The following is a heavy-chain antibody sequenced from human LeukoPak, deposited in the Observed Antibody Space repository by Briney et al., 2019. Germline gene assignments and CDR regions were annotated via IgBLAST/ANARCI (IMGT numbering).Heavy chain of an antibody. CDR1: GFTFDDYA. V-gene: IGHV3-43D*04. J-gene: IGHJ6*03. CDR2: ISWDGGST. Sequence: QPGGSLRLSCAASGFTFDDYAMRWVRQAPGKGLEWVSLISWDGGSTYYADSVKGRFTISRDNSKNSLYLQMNSLRAEDTALYYCAKDGDCSGGSCYYYYYYYMDVWGKGTTVTVSS. CDR3: AKDGDCSGGSCYYYYYYYMDV. D-gene: IGHD2-15*01.